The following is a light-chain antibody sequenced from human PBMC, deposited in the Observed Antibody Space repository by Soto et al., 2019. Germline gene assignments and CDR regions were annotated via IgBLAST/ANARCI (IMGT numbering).Light chain of an antibody. V-gene: IGKV1-5*03. J-gene: IGKJ1*01. CDR3: QPYSGDRAT. CDR1: QSINKW. CDR2: EVS. Sequence: DILLTQSPSTLSASVGDRVTISCRASQSINKWLAWYQHKPGKAPNLLIYEVSTLHSGVPSRFSGSGSGTEFTLTISRLRPDDFATYYCQPYSGDRATFGQGTKLEI.